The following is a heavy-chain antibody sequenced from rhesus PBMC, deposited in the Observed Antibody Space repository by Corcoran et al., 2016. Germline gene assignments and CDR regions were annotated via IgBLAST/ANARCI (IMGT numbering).Heavy chain of an antibody. V-gene: IGHV3-153D*01. CDR2: IRSKSDVGTT. D-gene: IGHD2-21*01. J-gene: IGHJ4*01. CDR1: GFNLRGYA. CDR3: TSGNYFDY. Sequence: EVQLVVSGGGWVQPGGSLGLSCAVSGFNLRGYAMGWVAQGAGKEVEWVVLIRSKSDVGTTEYAASVKGRFTISRDVSKNTAYLQMSSLKTEDTAVYYCTSGNYFDYWGQGVLVTVSS.